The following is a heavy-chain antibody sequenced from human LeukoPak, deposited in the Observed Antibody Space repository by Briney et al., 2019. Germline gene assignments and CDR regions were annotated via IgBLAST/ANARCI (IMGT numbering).Heavy chain of an antibody. V-gene: IGHV1-69*04. J-gene: IGHJ4*02. CDR3: ARDCLYSSGWYCSPSRDY. CDR1: GGTFSSYA. CDR2: IIPILGIA. D-gene: IGHD6-19*01. Sequence: SVKVSCKASGGTFSSYAISWVRQAPGQGLEWMGRIIPILGIANYAQKFQGRVTITADKSTSTAYMELRSLRSDDTAVYYCARDCLYSSGWYCSPSRDYWGQGTLVTVSS.